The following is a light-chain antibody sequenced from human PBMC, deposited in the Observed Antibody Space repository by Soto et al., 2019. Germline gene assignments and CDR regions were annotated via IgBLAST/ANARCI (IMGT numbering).Light chain of an antibody. CDR1: QSVSSSY. J-gene: IGKJ1*01. V-gene: IGKV3-20*01. Sequence: EIVLTQSPGTLSLSPGERATLSCRASQSVSSSYLAWYQQKPGQAPRLLSYAASSRATGIPDRFSGSGSGTDFTLTITILEPEDFAVYYCQQYGSSSWTFGQGTKVEVK. CDR3: QQYGSSSWT. CDR2: AAS.